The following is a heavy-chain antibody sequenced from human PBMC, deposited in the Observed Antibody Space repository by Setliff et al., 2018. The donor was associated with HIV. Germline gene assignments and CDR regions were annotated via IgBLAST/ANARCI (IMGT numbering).Heavy chain of an antibody. CDR2: VYASGGT. CDR1: GASIISASHY. CDR3: ARHGWSGSYYYPFEY. J-gene: IGHJ4*02. Sequence: SETLSLTCTVSGASIISASHYWTWIRQPAGKGLEYIGHVYASGGTDYNPSLKSRVTISVDTSKNQFSLKLSSVTAADTAVYYCARHGWSGSYYYPFEYWGQGTLVTAPQ. V-gene: IGHV4-61*09. D-gene: IGHD1-26*01.